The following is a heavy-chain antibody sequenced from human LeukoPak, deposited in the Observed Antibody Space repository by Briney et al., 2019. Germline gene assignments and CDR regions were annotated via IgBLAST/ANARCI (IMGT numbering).Heavy chain of an antibody. V-gene: IGHV3-48*04. CDR2: IDLSGSTL. CDR1: GFTFSDYT. J-gene: IGHJ5*02. D-gene: IGHD6-13*01. CDR3: ARDPSTAPRSTNWAANLFDP. Sequence: GGSLRLSCAASGFTFSDYTMNWVRRAPGKGLEWVSYIDLSGSTLYYVDSVKGRFTISRDNSKNMLYLQMDSLGPEDTAIYYCARDPSTAPRSTNWAANLFDPWGQGTLVTVSS.